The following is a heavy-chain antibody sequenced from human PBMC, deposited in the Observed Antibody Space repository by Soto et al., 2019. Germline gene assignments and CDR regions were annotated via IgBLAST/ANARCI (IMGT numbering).Heavy chain of an antibody. V-gene: IGHV1-69*01. D-gene: IGHD2-2*01. J-gene: IGHJ4*02. CDR1: GGTFSSYA. CDR3: ARGPVPAAAMDY. Sequence: SGGTFSSYAISWVRQAPGQGLEWMGGIIPIFGTANYAQKFQGRVTITADESTSTAYMELSSLRSEDTAVYYCARGPVPAAAMDYWGQGTLVTVSS. CDR2: IIPIFGTA.